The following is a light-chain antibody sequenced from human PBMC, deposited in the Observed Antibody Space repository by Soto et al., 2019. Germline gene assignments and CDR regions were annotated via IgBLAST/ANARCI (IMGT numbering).Light chain of an antibody. CDR2: LGS. CDR3: MQGLQNPLT. J-gene: IGKJ4*01. V-gene: IGKV2-28*01. CDR1: QSLLHSNGYNY. Sequence: DSVMTQSPLSLPVTPGEPASISCRSSQSLLHSNGYNYLDWYLQKPAQSPQLLIYLGSNRASGVPDRFSGSGSGTDFTLKISRVEAEDVGVYYCMQGLQNPLTFGGGTKVEIK.